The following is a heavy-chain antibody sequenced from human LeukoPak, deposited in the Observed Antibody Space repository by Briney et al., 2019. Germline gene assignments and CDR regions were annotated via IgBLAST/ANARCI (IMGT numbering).Heavy chain of an antibody. CDR3: ARRTVTNYYYYMDV. Sequence: SETLSLTCTVSGDPISSSDRYWAWIRQPPGKGLEWIGEIYHSGSTNYNPSLKSRVTISVDKSKNQFSLKLSSVTAADTAVYYCARRTVTNYYYYMDVWGKGTTVTVSS. CDR2: IYHSGST. D-gene: IGHD4-17*01. V-gene: IGHV4-39*07. CDR1: GDPISSSDRY. J-gene: IGHJ6*03.